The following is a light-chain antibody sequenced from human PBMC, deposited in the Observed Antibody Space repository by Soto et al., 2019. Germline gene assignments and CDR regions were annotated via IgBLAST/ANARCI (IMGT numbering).Light chain of an antibody. Sequence: DIHMSQSPSSLSASVGYRFTITCRASQSISSYLNWYQQKPGKAPKLLIYAASSLQSGVPSRFSGSGSGTDFTLTISCLQSEDFATYYCQQYYSSPPTFGQGTRLEIK. CDR3: QQYYSSPPT. J-gene: IGKJ5*01. CDR2: AAS. CDR1: QSISSY. V-gene: IGKV1-39*01.